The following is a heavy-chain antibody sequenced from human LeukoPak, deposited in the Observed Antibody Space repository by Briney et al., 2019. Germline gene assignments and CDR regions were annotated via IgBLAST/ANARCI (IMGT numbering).Heavy chain of an antibody. CDR1: GGSISSYY. D-gene: IGHD1-26*01. J-gene: IGHJ3*02. V-gene: IGHV4-59*01. CDR3: ARSASAPWGI. Sequence: SETLSPTCTVSGGSISSYYWSWIRQPPGKGLEWIGYIYYSGSTNYNPSLKNRVTISVDTSKNQFSLKLSSVTAADTAVYYCARSASAPWGIWGQGTMVTVSS. CDR2: IYYSGST.